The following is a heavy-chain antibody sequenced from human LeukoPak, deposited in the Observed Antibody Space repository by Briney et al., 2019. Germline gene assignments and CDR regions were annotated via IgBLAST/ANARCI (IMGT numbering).Heavy chain of an antibody. CDR1: GFTFTASA. J-gene: IGHJ6*03. V-gene: IGHV1-58*02. CDR3: AASSGWYADYYYMDV. D-gene: IGHD6-19*01. Sequence: SVKVSCKTSGFTFTASAIQWVRQARGQRLEWIGWIVVGSGNTNCAQKFQERVTITTDMSTSTAYMELSSLRSEDTAVYYCAASSGWYADYYYMDVCGKGTTVTVSS. CDR2: IVVGSGNT.